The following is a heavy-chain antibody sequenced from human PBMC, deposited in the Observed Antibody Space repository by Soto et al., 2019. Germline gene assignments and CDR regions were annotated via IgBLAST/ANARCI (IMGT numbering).Heavy chain of an antibody. CDR1: GLTMSGIKY. CDR2: LYDVHGS. Sequence: DVQLVESGGGLIQPGESLRLSCAAFGLTMSGIKYVAWVRQAPGKGLEWVSVLYDVHGSVYADSVRGRFTTSSDSSKTTVYLQMNDLRPDDTAVYYCATWHEREHAFDIWGQGTTVTVSS. J-gene: IGHJ3*02. V-gene: IGHV3-53*01. CDR3: ATWHEREHAFDI. D-gene: IGHD1-1*01.